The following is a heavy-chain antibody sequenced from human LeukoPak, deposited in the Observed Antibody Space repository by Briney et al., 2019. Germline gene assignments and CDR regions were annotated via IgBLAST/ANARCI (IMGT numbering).Heavy chain of an antibody. CDR1: GGSISSGSYY. CDR2: IYTSGST. Sequence: KPSQTLSLTCTVSGGSISSGSYYWSWIRQPAGKGLEWIGRIYTSGSTNYNPSLKSRVTISIDTSKNQFSLKLSSVAAADTAVYYCARGQYGSGSFYPPNYFDLWGQGTLVTVSS. V-gene: IGHV4-61*02. D-gene: IGHD3-10*01. J-gene: IGHJ4*02. CDR3: ARGQYGSGSFYPPNYFDL.